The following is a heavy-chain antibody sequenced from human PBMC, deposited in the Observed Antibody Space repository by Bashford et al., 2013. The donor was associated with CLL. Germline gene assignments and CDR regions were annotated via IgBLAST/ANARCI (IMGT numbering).Heavy chain of an antibody. CDR3: ASLTDRHIVLIRGDWYFDL. D-gene: IGHD2-8*01. CDR2: ISYDGSNK. V-gene: IGHV3-30-3*01. Sequence: AMHVGPPGSRRRGWRWVAVISYDGSNKYYADSVKGRFTISRDNSKNTLYLQMNSLRAEDTAVYYCASLTDRHIVLIRGDWYFDLWG. J-gene: IGHJ2*01. CDR1: A.